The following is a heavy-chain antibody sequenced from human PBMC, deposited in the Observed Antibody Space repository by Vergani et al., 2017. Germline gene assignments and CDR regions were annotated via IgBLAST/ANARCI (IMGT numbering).Heavy chain of an antibody. D-gene: IGHD3-16*01. CDR2: LYYRGNS. J-gene: IGHJ3*02. V-gene: IGHV4-39*01. CDR3: ARQFWVSQGVGAFET. Sequence: QVRLQESGPGLVKPSETLSLTCTVSGASVSSSVSSSGYSWGWLRQPPGKGLEWIASLYYRGNSYYSPSLRILLTISVDTSKTQFSLRLNSVTAADTAVYYCARQFWVSQGVGAFETWGRGTEVSVSS. CDR1: GASVSSSVSSSGYS.